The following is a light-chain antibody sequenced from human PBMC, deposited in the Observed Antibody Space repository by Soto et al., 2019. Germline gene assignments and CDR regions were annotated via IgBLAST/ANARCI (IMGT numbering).Light chain of an antibody. CDR3: QQYNSYWT. V-gene: IGKV1-5*03. CDR1: QSISSW. J-gene: IGKJ1*01. CDR2: KAS. Sequence: DIQMTQSPSTLSVSVGDRVTITCRASQSISSWLAWYQQKPGKAPKLLIYKASNLESGVPSGFSGSGSVTDFTLAIRSLQPDDFATYYCQQYNSYWTFGQGTKVEIK.